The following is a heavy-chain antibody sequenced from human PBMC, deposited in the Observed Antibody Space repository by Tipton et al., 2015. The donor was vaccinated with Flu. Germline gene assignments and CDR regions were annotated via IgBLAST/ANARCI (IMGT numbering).Heavy chain of an antibody. CDR2: ISPYNGNT. D-gene: IGHD3-10*01. J-gene: IGHJ6*01. CDR3: VRDTSVAVLWFVDYYY. Sequence: QLVQSGAEVKKPGASVKVSCKASGYTFISYGINWVRQAPGQGLEWMGWISPYNGNTNFAQKVQGRVSMATDTSTSTAYMELRSLGSEDTVVCYCVRDTSVAVLWFVDYYY. CDR1: GYTFISYG. V-gene: IGHV1-18*01.